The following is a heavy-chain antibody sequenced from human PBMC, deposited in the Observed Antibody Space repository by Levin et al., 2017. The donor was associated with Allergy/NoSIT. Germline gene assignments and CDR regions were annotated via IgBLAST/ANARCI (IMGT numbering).Heavy chain of an antibody. CDR1: GGSFSGYY. CDR2: INHSGST. J-gene: IGHJ4*02. CDR3: ASRIVVVNGAYIR. D-gene: IGHD3-22*01. Sequence: PSETLSLTCAVYGGSFSGYYWSWIRQPPGKGLEWIGEINHSGSTNYNPSLKSRVTISVDTSKNQFSLKLSSVTAADTAVYYCASRIVVVNGAYIRWGQGTLVTVSS. V-gene: IGHV4-34*01.